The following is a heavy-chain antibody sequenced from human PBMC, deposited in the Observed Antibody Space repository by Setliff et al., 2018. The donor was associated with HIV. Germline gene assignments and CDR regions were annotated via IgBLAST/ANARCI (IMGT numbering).Heavy chain of an antibody. CDR3: ARHEGVDTAKFDQ. J-gene: IGHJ4*02. Sequence: GESLKISCKGSGYDFVSYWIGWVRQMPGKGLEWMEIIFPADSDTRYSPSFQGHVTISADKSISTAYLQWSSLKASDTAMYSCARHEGVDTAKFDQWGQGTPVTVSS. V-gene: IGHV5-51*01. D-gene: IGHD5-18*01. CDR1: GYDFVSYW. CDR2: IFPADSDT.